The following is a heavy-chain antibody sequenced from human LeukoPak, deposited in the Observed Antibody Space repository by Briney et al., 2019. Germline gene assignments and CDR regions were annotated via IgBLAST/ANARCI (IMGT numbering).Heavy chain of an antibody. CDR1: GFTFSSYW. CDR3: ARVADIVVVPAANNWFDP. J-gene: IGHJ5*02. V-gene: IGHV3-7*01. CDR2: IKQDGSEK. Sequence: GGSLRLSCAASGFTFSSYWMSWVRQAPGKGLEWVANIKQDGSEKYYVDSVKGRFTISRDNAKNSLYLQMNSLRAEDTAVYYCARVADIVVVPAANNWFDPWGQGTLVTASS. D-gene: IGHD2-2*01.